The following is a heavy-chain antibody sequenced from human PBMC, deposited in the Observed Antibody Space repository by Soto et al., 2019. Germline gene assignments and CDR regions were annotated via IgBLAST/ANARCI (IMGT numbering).Heavy chain of an antibody. CDR3: ASGRYGDY. Sequence: QVHLVQSGAEVKKPGASVTVSCKGSGYTFTSYGSTWVRQAPGQGLEWMGWISAPKGNTNYAQKHQGRGTVTRDTSTSTAYMEQRSLKPDDTAVDYWASGRYGDYWGQGAMVTVSS. J-gene: IGHJ4*02. CDR1: GYTFTSYG. V-gene: IGHV1-18*01. D-gene: IGHD1-26*01. CDR2: ISAPKGNT.